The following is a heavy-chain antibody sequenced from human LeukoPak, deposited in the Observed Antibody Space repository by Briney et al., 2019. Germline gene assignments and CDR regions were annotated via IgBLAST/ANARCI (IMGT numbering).Heavy chain of an antibody. V-gene: IGHV3-23*01. CDR1: GFAFSSYA. D-gene: IGHD4-23*01. CDR2: ISGSGGST. CDR3: AKGKGVFDY. Sequence: QSGGSLRLSCAASGFAFSSYAMSWVRQTPGKGLEWVSAISGSGGSTYYADSVKGRFTISRDNSKNTLYLQMNSLRAEDTAVYYCAKGKGVFDYWGQGTLVTVSS. J-gene: IGHJ4*02.